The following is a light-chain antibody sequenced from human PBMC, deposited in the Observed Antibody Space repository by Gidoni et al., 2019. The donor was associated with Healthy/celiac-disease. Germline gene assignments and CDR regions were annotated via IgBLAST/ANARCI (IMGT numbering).Light chain of an antibody. V-gene: IGKV3-20*01. Sequence: EIVLTQSPGTLSLSPGERATLSCRASQRVSSSYLAWYQQKPGQAPRLLIYGASSRATGIPDRFSGSGSGTDFTLTISRLEPEDFAVYYCQQYGSSSGTFGQXTRLEIK. CDR2: GAS. CDR1: QRVSSSY. CDR3: QQYGSSSGT. J-gene: IGKJ5*01.